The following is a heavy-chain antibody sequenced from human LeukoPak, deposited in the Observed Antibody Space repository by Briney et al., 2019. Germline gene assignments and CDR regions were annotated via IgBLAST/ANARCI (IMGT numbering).Heavy chain of an antibody. J-gene: IGHJ4*02. CDR3: AGGWLPDKNDF. V-gene: IGHV3-21*01. Sequence: GGSLRLSCAASGFTFSTYSMNWVPQAPGKGLEWVSSISRSSSYIYYADSVKGRFTISRDNAKNSLYLQMNSLRAEDTAVYYCAGGWLPDKNDFWGQGTLVTVSA. CDR2: ISRSSSYI. D-gene: IGHD5-24*01. CDR1: GFTFSTYS.